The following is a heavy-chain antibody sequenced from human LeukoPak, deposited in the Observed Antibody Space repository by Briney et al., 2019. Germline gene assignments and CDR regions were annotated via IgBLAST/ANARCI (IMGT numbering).Heavy chain of an antibody. CDR1: GGSISSYY. CDR3: ARAFRMYALHNWFDP. Sequence: SETLSLTCTVSGGSISSYYWSWVRQPPGKGLEWIGYIYYSGSTNYNPSLRSRVTISVDTSKNQFALKLSSVTAADTAVYYCARAFRMYALHNWFDPWGQGTLVTVSS. CDR2: IYYSGST. J-gene: IGHJ5*02. D-gene: IGHD2-8*01. V-gene: IGHV4-59*01.